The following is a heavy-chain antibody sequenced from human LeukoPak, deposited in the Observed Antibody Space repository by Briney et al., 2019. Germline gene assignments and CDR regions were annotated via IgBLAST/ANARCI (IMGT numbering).Heavy chain of an antibody. J-gene: IGHJ4*02. Sequence: PGGSLRLSCAASGFTFSSYWMHWVRHGQGKGLVWVSRINTDGSSTTYADSVKGRFTISRDNTENTLYLQMSSLRAEDTAVYYCAREWKKTGAFDHWGQGTLVTVSS. CDR2: INTDGSST. D-gene: IGHD1-1*01. V-gene: IGHV3-74*01. CDR3: AREWKKTGAFDH. CDR1: GFTFSSYW.